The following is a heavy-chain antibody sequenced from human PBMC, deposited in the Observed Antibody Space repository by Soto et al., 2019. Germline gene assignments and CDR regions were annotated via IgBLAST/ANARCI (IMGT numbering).Heavy chain of an antibody. V-gene: IGHV4-4*02. Sequence: SETLSLTCDVSGYSVSNNNWWSWVRQSPGEGLEWIGELHHGGSTNYNPSLKSRVTMSVDKSKNQFFLRLSSMTAADTAVYYCTKNSAYALDYWGQGALVTVSS. CDR1: GYSVSNNNW. D-gene: IGHD5-12*01. CDR3: TKNSAYALDY. CDR2: LHHGGST. J-gene: IGHJ4*02.